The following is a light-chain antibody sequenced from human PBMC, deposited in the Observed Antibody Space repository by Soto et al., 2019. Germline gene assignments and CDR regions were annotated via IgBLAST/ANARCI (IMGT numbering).Light chain of an antibody. Sequence: DIQMTQSPSSLSASVGDRVTITCRASQGITNFLAWYQQKPGKVPQRLVHAASALQSRVPSRFSGSGSGTYFTLTISSLQPEDVAAYYCQNYNSALQLTFGGGTKVEIK. CDR2: AAS. CDR3: QNYNSALQLT. J-gene: IGKJ4*02. CDR1: QGITNF. V-gene: IGKV1-27*01.